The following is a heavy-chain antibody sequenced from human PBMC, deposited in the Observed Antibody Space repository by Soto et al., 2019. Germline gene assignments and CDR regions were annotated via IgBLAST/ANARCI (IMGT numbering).Heavy chain of an antibody. D-gene: IGHD3-22*01. V-gene: IGHV4-31*03. CDR1: GGSISSGGYY. J-gene: IGHJ4*02. CDR3: ASRAYNYYDSSGYYLD. CDR2: IYYSGST. Sequence: SETLSVTCTVSGGSISSGGYYWSWIRQHPGKGLEWIGYIYYSGSTYYNPSLKSRVTISVDTSKNQFSLKLSSVTAADTAVYYCASRAYNYYDSSGYYLDWGQGTLVTVSS.